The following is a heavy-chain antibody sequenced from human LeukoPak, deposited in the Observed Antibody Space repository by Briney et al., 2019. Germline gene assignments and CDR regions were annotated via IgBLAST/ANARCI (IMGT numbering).Heavy chain of an antibody. V-gene: IGHV7-4-1*02. Sequence: ASVKVSCKASGYTFTSYAMNWVRQAPGQGLEWMGWINTHSGNPTYAQGFIGRYVFSLDTSVSTAYLQISSLKAEDTAVYYCARGVITMVRVFPVGWFDPWGQGTLVTVSS. D-gene: IGHD3-10*01. CDR2: INTHSGNP. CDR3: ARGVITMVRVFPVGWFDP. J-gene: IGHJ5*02. CDR1: GYTFTSYA.